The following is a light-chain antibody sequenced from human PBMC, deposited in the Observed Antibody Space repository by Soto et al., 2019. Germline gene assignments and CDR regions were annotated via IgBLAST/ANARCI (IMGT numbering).Light chain of an antibody. CDR3: QQYNNWRALT. V-gene: IGKV3-15*01. CDR2: GAS. CDR1: PSVSSN. J-gene: IGKJ4*01. Sequence: EIVMTQSPATLPASPGARATLSCRASPSVSSNLAWYQQKPGQAPRRRIYGASTRATGIPARFSGSGSRTAVTHTSSSLQPADFAVYYYQQYNNWRALTFGGRTKVYIK.